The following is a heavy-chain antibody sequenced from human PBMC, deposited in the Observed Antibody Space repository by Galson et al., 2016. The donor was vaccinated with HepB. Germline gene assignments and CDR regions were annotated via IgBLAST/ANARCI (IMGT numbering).Heavy chain of an antibody. D-gene: IGHD2-2*01. V-gene: IGHV3-15*01. CDR1: GFTFSNYS. CDR3: TTMLSYCSSTSC. J-gene: IGHJ4*02. CDR2: IKSKIDGGTT. Sequence: SLRLSCAASGFTFSNYSMTWVRQAPGKGLEWVGRIKSKIDGGTTEYAEPVKGRFTISTDDSENTVYLQMDSLITEDTAVYYCTTMLSYCSSTSCWGQGALVTVSS.